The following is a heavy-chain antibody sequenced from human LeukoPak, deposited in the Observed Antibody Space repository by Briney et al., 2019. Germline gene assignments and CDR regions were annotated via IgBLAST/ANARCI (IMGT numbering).Heavy chain of an antibody. J-gene: IGHJ5*02. Sequence: SETLSLTCAVYGGSFSGYYWSWIRQPPGKGLEWIGEINHSGSTNYNPSLKSRVTISVDTSKNQFSLKLSSVTAADTAVYYCARGRRSGYDLPANWFDPWGQGTLVTVSS. CDR1: GGSFSGYY. V-gene: IGHV4-34*01. D-gene: IGHD3-3*01. CDR2: INHSGST. CDR3: ARGRRSGYDLPANWFDP.